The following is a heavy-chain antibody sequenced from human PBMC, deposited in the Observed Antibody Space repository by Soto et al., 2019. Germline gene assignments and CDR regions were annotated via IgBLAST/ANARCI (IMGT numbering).Heavy chain of an antibody. CDR3: ARRVYDSSGYYVY. CDR2: ISSSGSAI. D-gene: IGHD3-22*01. V-gene: IGHV3-48*03. Sequence: GSLRLSCAASGFTFNSYEMNWVRPAPGKGLERVSYISSSGSAIYYADSVKGRFNISRDNAQNSLYMQMNNPRAQDTAVYYCARRVYDSSGYYVYWGQGTLVTVSS. J-gene: IGHJ4*02. CDR1: GFTFNSYE.